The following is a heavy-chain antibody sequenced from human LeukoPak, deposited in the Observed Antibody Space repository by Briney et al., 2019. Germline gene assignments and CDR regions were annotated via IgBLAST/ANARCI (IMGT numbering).Heavy chain of an antibody. V-gene: IGHV4-39*07. J-gene: IGHJ4*02. CDR3: ASARLGTFYFDS. Sequence: SETLSLTCTVSGGSISSYSHYWGWLRQPPGKGLEWIGSIYYSGTTYCNPSLKSRVAVSVDTSKNQFSLKLSSVTAADTAVYFCASARLGTFYFDSWGQGTLVTVSS. D-gene: IGHD3-22*01. CDR1: GGSISSYSHY. CDR2: IYYSGTT.